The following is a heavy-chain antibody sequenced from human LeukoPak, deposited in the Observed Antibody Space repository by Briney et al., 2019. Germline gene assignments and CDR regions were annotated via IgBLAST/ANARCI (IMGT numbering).Heavy chain of an antibody. CDR2: ISGSGGST. CDR3: AKSLYGSGWYLYD. D-gene: IGHD6-19*01. V-gene: IGHV3-23*01. J-gene: IGHJ4*02. Sequence: AGSLRLSCAASGFTFSSYAMSWVRQAPGKGLEWVAAISGSGGSTYYADSVKGRFTISRDNSKNTLYLQMNSLRAEDTAVYYCAKSLYGSGWYLYDWGQGTLVTVSS. CDR1: GFTFSSYA.